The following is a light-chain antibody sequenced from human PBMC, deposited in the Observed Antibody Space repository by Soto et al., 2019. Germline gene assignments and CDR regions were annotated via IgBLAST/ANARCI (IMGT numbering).Light chain of an antibody. CDR3: QHYKMYSPWT. CDR2: DVS. CDR1: QSITTW. J-gene: IGKJ1*01. Sequence: DIQMTQSPSTLSASVGDRVTITCRASQSITTWSAWYQQRPGKAPNLLIYDVSSLQSGVPSRFSGSGSGTEFTLTISSLQPDDFATYYCQHYKMYSPWTFGQGTKVDI. V-gene: IGKV1-5*01.